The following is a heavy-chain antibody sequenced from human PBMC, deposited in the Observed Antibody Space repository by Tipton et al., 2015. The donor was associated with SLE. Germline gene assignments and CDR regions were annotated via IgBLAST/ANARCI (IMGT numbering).Heavy chain of an antibody. J-gene: IGHJ4*02. V-gene: IGHV4-61*01. CDR2: IFYSGGT. Sequence: TLSLTCAVSGYSISSGYHWTWIRQPPGKGLEWIGNIFYSGGTNYSPFLNSRITISVDTSKNQFSLKLSSVTAADTAVYYCASGLSFDYWGQGTLVTVSS. D-gene: IGHD3/OR15-3a*01. CDR3: ASGLSFDY. CDR1: GYSISSGYH.